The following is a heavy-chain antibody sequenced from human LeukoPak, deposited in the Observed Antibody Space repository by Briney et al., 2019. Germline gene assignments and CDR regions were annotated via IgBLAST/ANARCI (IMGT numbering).Heavy chain of an antibody. CDR2: IYSGGST. CDR1: GFAVSSNY. Sequence: GGSLRLSCAASGFAVSSNYMSWVRQAPGKGLEWVSVIYSGGSTYYADSVKGRFTISRDNSKNTLYLQMNSLRAEDTAVYYCARLTVTYAYYWGQGTLVTVSS. J-gene: IGHJ4*02. V-gene: IGHV3-53*01. CDR3: ARLTVTYAYY. D-gene: IGHD4-17*01.